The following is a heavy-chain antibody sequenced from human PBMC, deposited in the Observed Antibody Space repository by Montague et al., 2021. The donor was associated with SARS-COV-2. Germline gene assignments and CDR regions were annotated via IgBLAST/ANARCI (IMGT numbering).Heavy chain of an antibody. CDR3: AKDDDYTSSCHY. D-gene: IGHD6-13*01. CDR2: IKQDGGEK. CDR1: GFRSTSNW. V-gene: IGHV3-7*01. J-gene: IGHJ4*02. Sequence: SLRLSCAASGFRSTSNWMTWVRQAPGKGLEWVAHIKQDGGEKNYADSVKGRFTISGDNAKNSIFLQMNDLRAEDSAIYYCAKDDDYTSSCHYWGQGTLVTGSS.